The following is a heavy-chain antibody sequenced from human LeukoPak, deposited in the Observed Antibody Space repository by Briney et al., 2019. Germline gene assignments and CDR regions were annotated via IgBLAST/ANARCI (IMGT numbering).Heavy chain of an antibody. CDR2: MKLNTGDT. V-gene: IGHV1-8*01. CDR3: ARMHYYDTINPNWFDP. D-gene: IGHD3-22*01. CDR1: AYTFTIYD. J-gene: IGHJ5*02. Sequence: ASLRVSPMPSAYTFTIYDINWVRQTPGQGRGRIGWMKLNTGDTGYAQKFQGRVTMTRNTSTGTAYMELSSLTSEDTAVYYCARMHYYDTINPNWFDPWGQGTLVTVSS.